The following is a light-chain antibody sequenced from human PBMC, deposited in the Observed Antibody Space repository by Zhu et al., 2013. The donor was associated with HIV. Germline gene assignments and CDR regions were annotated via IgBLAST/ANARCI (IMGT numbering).Light chain of an antibody. CDR3: NSHRSGTTLVL. J-gene: IGLJ2*01. CDR2: EAN. Sequence: QSALTQSASVSGSPGQSISISCTGSSSDVGKYDLVSWYQHQPGKAPKLLIDEANKRPSGVSDRFSGSKSGNTASLTVSGLQDDDEAEYYCNSHRSGTTLVLFGGGTKVTVL. CDR1: SSDVGKYDL. V-gene: IGLV2-14*02.